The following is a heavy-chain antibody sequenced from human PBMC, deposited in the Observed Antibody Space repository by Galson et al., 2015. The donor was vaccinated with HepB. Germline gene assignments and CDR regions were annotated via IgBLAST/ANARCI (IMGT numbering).Heavy chain of an antibody. J-gene: IGHJ5*02. D-gene: IGHD3-16*01. Sequence: SVKVSCKASGDTFSTSIIHWMRQAPGQRLEWMGWINADKGNTKYSQRFQGRVTITRDTSASTVYMDLSSLRSEDTAIYYCARIMLGGSWFDPWGQGTLATVSS. CDR1: GDTFSTSI. V-gene: IGHV1-3*01. CDR2: INADKGNT. CDR3: ARIMLGGSWFDP.